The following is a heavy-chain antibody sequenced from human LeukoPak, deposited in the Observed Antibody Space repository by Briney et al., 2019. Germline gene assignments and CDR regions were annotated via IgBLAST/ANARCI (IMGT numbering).Heavy chain of an antibody. J-gene: IGHJ6*02. CDR3: ATEGYYTADRQHGMDV. Sequence: ASVKVSCKVSGYTLTELSMHWVRQAPGKGLEWMGGFDPEDGETIYAQKFQGRVTMTEDTSTDTAYMELSSLRSEDTAVYYCATEGYYTADRQHGMDVWGQGTTVTVSS. D-gene: IGHD3-3*01. CDR2: FDPEDGET. V-gene: IGHV1-24*01. CDR1: GYTLTELS.